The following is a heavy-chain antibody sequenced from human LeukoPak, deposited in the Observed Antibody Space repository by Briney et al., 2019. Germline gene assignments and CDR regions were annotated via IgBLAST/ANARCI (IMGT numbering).Heavy chain of an antibody. Sequence: PGGSLRLSCAASGFTFSSYDMHWVRQAPGKGLEWVAFIRFDGSNKYYADSVKGRFTISRDNSKNALYLQMNSLRAEDTAVYYCAIHRGYTSSFDYWGQGTLVTVSS. J-gene: IGHJ4*02. D-gene: IGHD6-19*01. CDR2: IRFDGSNK. V-gene: IGHV3-30*02. CDR3: AIHRGYTSSFDY. CDR1: GFTFSSYD.